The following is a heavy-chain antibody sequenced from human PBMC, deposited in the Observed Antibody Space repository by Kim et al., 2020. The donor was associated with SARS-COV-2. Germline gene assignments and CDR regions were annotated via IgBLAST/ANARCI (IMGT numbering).Heavy chain of an antibody. J-gene: IGHJ3*02. Sequence: GESLRLSCAASGFTFSSYGMHWVRQAPGKGLEWVAVISYDGSNKYYADSVKGRFTISRDNSKNTLYLQMNSLRAEDTAVYYCAKDWGDYGDYVGAFDIWGQGTMVTVSS. CDR1: GFTFSSYG. D-gene: IGHD4-17*01. CDR3: AKDWGDYGDYVGAFDI. V-gene: IGHV3-30*18. CDR2: ISYDGSNK.